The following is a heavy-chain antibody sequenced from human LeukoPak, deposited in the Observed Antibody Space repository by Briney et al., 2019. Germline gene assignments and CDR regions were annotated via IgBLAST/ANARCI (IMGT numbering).Heavy chain of an antibody. Sequence: SETLSPTCAVYGGSFSGYYWSWIRQPPGKGLEWIGEINHSGSTNYNPSLKSRVTISVDTSKNQFSLKLSSVTAADTAVYYCARGPCSGGSCYLWGYFDYWGQGTLVTVSS. J-gene: IGHJ4*02. CDR3: ARGPCSGGSCYLWGYFDY. D-gene: IGHD2-15*01. CDR1: GGSFSGYY. V-gene: IGHV4-34*01. CDR2: INHSGST.